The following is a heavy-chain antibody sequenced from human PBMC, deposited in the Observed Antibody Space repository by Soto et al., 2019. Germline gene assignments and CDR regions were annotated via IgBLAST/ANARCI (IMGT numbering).Heavy chain of an antibody. CDR3: VKALSLATTAFHI. Sequence: PGGSLRLSCAASGFTFDDYDMHWVRQTLGKGLEWVSSISWNSGNIGYADSVKGRFTISRDNAKNTLSLQMNSLRVEDMAFYYCVKALSLATTAFHIWGQGTMVTVSS. J-gene: IGHJ3*02. D-gene: IGHD1-1*01. V-gene: IGHV3-9*03. CDR2: ISWNSGNI. CDR1: GFTFDDYD.